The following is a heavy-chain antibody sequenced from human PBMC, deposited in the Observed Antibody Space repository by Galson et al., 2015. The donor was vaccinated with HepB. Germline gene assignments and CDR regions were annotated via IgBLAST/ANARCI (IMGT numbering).Heavy chain of an antibody. CDR1: GYTFSSYA. CDR3: ARELYDFWSGYSLDY. CDR2: IKAGNGNT. Sequence: SVKVSCKASGYTFSSYAINWVHQAPGQGLEWMGWIKAGNGNTKYSQKFQGRVTVTRDTSASTAYMELSSLRSEDTAVYYCARELYDFWSGYSLDYWGQGSLGTVSS. V-gene: IGHV1-3*01. J-gene: IGHJ4*02. D-gene: IGHD3/OR15-3a*01.